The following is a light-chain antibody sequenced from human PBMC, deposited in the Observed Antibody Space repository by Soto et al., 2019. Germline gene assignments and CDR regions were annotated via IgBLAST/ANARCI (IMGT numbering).Light chain of an antibody. CDR2: DAS. Sequence: DIKMYQSPSTLSASVGDRVTITCRASQSISSWLAWYQQKPGKAPKLLIYDASSLESGVPSRFSGSGSGTEFTLTISSLQPDDFATYYCQQYNSYSPITFGQGTKVDI. CDR1: QSISSW. V-gene: IGKV1-5*01. CDR3: QQYNSYSPIT. J-gene: IGKJ1*01.